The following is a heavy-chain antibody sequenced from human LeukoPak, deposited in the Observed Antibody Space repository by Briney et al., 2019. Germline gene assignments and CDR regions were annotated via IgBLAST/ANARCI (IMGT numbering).Heavy chain of an antibody. CDR3: ARKGFGSITVPGTFDY. V-gene: IGHV3-30*02. Sequence: GGSMSLSCAASGFTFSNFGMHWVRQAPGKGLEWVAFIRYDGSNKYYVDYVKGRFTISRDNSKNTLSLQMNSLRPEDTAVYYCARKGFGSITVPGTFDYWGQGILVTVSS. D-gene: IGHD6-19*01. CDR2: IRYDGSNK. CDR1: GFTFSNFG. J-gene: IGHJ4*02.